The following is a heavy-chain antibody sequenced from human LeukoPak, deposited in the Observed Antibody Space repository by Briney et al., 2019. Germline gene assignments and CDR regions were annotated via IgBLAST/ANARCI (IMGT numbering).Heavy chain of an antibody. CDR1: GFTFSSYG. J-gene: IGHJ4*02. Sequence: GGSLRLSCAASGFTFSSYGMHWVRQAPGKGLEWVAFIRYDGSNKYYADSVKGRFTISRDNSKNTVYLQMNSLRAEDTAVYYCAKHGLPLVVISAPLDYWGQGTLVTVAS. CDR2: IRYDGSNK. V-gene: IGHV3-30*02. CDR3: AKHGLPLVVISAPLDY. D-gene: IGHD2-15*01.